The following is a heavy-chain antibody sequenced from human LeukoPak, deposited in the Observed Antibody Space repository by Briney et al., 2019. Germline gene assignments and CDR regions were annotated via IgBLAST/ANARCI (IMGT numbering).Heavy chain of an antibody. D-gene: IGHD2-15*01. Sequence: SETLSLTCAVYGGXFSGYYCSWIRQPPGKGLEWIGEINHSGSTNYNPSLKSRVTISVDTSKNQFSLKLSSVTAADTAVYYCARGPRPRYCSGGSCSYRGYYYGMDVWGQGTTVTVSS. CDR1: GGXFSGYY. CDR2: INHSGST. CDR3: ARGPRPRYCSGGSCSYRGYYYGMDV. V-gene: IGHV4-34*01. J-gene: IGHJ6*02.